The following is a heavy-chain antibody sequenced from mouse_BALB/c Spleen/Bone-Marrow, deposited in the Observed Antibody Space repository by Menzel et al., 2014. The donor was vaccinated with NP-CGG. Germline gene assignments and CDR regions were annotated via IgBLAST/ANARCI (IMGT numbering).Heavy chain of an antibody. CDR3: ATSLLRPAMDY. D-gene: IGHD1-2*01. V-gene: IGHV2-6*02. CDR2: IWSDGST. J-gene: IGHJ4*01. Sequence: QVQLKDSGPGLVAPSQSLSITCTVSGFSLTTYVLHWVRQPPGKALEWLVVIWSDGSTTYNSALKSGLSISKDNSKSQVFLKMSSLQTDDTAMYYCATSLLRPAMDYWGQGTSVTVSS. CDR1: GFSLTTYV.